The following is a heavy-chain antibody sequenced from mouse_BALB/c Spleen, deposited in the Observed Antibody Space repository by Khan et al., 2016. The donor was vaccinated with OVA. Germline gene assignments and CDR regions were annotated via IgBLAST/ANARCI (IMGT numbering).Heavy chain of an antibody. V-gene: IGHV5-6*01. J-gene: IGHJ3*01. D-gene: IGHD4-1*01. CDR2: ISSGGDYT. CDR3: ADHLTGSFAY. CDR1: GFTFSSYS. Sequence: EVQLVESGGDLVKPGGSLKLSCAASGFTFSSYSMSWVRQTPDKRLEWVASISSGGDYTYYPDSVKGRFPISRDNAKNTLYLQMGDLKSEDTAMYYCADHLTGSFAYWGQGTLVTVSA.